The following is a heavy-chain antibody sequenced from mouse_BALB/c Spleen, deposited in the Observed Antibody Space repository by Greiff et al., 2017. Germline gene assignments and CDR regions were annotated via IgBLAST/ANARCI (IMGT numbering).Heavy chain of an antibody. CDR2: IRNKANGYTT. D-gene: IGHD1-1*01. J-gene: IGHJ4*01. Sequence: EVMLVESGGGLVQPGGSLRLSCATSGFTFTDYYMSWVRQPPGKALEWLGFIRNKANGYTTEYSASVKGRFTISRDNSQSILYLQMNTLRAEDSATYYCARDKEYYGSVDYWGQGTSVTVSS. CDR1: GFTFTDYY. V-gene: IGHV7-3*02. CDR3: ARDKEYYGSVDY.